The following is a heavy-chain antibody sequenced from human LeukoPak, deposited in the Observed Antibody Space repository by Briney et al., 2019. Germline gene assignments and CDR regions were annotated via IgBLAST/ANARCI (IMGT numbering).Heavy chain of an antibody. Sequence: GGSLRLSCAASGLTFSSYWMSWVRQAPGKGLEWVANIKHDGSEKNYVDSVKGRFTISRDNAKNSLLLQMNSQRAEDTAVYYCASQNNGWFSYWGQGTLVTVSS. CDR3: ASQNNGWFSY. CDR1: GLTFSSYW. D-gene: IGHD6-19*01. CDR2: IKHDGSEK. V-gene: IGHV3-7*05. J-gene: IGHJ4*02.